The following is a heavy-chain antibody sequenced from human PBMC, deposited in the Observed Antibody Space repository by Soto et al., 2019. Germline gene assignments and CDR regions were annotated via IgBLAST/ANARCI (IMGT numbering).Heavy chain of an antibody. Sequence: GASVKVSCKASGGTFSSYAISWVRQAPGQGLGWMGGIIPIFGTANYAQKFQGRVTITADESTSTAYMELSSLRSEDTAVYYCARGWFEYSSSYRFGYWGQGTLVTVSS. J-gene: IGHJ4*02. D-gene: IGHD6-6*01. CDR3: ARGWFEYSSSYRFGY. CDR1: GGTFSSYA. CDR2: IIPIFGTA. V-gene: IGHV1-69*13.